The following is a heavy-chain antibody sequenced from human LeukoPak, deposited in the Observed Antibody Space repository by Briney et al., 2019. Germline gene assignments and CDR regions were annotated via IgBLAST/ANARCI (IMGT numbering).Heavy chain of an antibody. J-gene: IGHJ3*02. Sequence: SQTLSLTCAISGDSVSRDGIAWNWIRQSPSRGLEWLGRTYYNSKWSNDYALSVKGRITVNLDTSKSHFSLQLNSVTPEDTAVYFCARGRNSAFDIWGQGTMVTVSS. CDR3: ARGRNSAFDI. D-gene: IGHD1-14*01. CDR1: GDSVSRDGIA. CDR2: TYYNSKWSN. V-gene: IGHV6-1*01.